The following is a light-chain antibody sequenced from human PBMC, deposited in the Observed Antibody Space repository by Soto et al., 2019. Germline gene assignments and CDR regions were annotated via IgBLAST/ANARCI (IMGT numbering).Light chain of an antibody. CDR3: TSYAGTYSFFYV. J-gene: IGLJ1*01. CDR2: EVS. Sequence: QSALTQPPSASGSPGQSVTISCTGTSSEVGAYNYVSWYQQLPGKAPKLIIYEVSKRPSGVPDRFSGSKSGNTASLTVSGLQAEDEADYYCTSYAGTYSFFYVFGTGTKVTVL. V-gene: IGLV2-8*01. CDR1: SSEVGAYNY.